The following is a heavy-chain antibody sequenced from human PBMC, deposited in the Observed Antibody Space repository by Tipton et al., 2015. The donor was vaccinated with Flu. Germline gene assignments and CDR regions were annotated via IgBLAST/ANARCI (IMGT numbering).Heavy chain of an antibody. Sequence: TLSLTCTVSGASIRSYYWSWIRQPPGKGLEWIGYIYYSGITNYNPSLKSRVTISVDTSKNQFSLKLSSVTAADTAVYYCARVGGDYRDSSGFIPWFDLWGHGTLVTVSS. CDR3: ARVGGDYRDSSGFIPWFDL. J-gene: IGHJ5*02. CDR2: IYYSGIT. D-gene: IGHD3-22*01. V-gene: IGHV4-59*01. CDR1: GASIRSYY.